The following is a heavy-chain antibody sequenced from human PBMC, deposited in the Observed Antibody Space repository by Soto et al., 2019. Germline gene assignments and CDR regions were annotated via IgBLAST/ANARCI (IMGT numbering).Heavy chain of an antibody. CDR3: VRDAAWSFDY. Sequence: EMQLVESGGGLVQPGGSLRLFCAASGFTFSNQWMSWVRQAPGKGLEWVAKLNEDGSEKSYVDSVKGRFTISRDNARNSLYLQMDGLRAEDTAVYHCVRDAAWSFDYWGQGTLVTVSS. CDR1: GFTFSNQW. D-gene: IGHD2-15*01. CDR2: LNEDGSEK. V-gene: IGHV3-7*01. J-gene: IGHJ4*02.